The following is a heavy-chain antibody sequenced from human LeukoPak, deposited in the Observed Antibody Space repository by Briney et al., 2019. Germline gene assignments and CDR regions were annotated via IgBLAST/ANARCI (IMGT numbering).Heavy chain of an antibody. CDR1: GFTFSNAW. J-gene: IGHJ3*02. Sequence: GGSLRLSCAASGFTFSNAWMNWVRQAPRKGLEWVGRIRRITDGGTTDYAAPVKGRSTISRDDSKNTLYLQMNSLRAEDTAVYYCSREYSYNFGLDDAFDIWGQGTMITVSS. CDR2: IRRITDGGTT. CDR3: SREYSYNFGLDDAFDI. V-gene: IGHV3-15*01. D-gene: IGHD5-18*01.